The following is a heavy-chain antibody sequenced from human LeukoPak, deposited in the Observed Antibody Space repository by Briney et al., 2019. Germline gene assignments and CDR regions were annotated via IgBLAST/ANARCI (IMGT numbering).Heavy chain of an antibody. V-gene: IGHV1-69*13. D-gene: IGHD2-2*02. CDR3: ARIPSEYYYYGMDV. CDR2: IIPIFGTA. Sequence: SVKASCKASGGTFSSYAISWVRQAPGQGLEWMGGIIPIFGTANYAQKFQGRVTITADESTSTAYMELSSLRSGDTAVYYCARIPSEYYYYGMDVWGQGTTVTVSS. CDR1: GGTFSSYA. J-gene: IGHJ6*02.